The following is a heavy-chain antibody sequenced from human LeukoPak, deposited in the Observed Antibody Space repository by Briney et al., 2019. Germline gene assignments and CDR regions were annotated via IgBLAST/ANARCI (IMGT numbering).Heavy chain of an antibody. V-gene: IGHV5-51*01. Sequence: HGESLKISCKGSGYSFTSYWIGWVRQMPGKGLEWMGIIYPGDSDTRYSPSFQGQVTISADKSISTAYLQWSSLKASDTAMYYCARHSSRIAARLLYDYWGQGTLVTVSS. CDR3: ARHSSRIAARLLYDY. CDR1: GYSFTSYW. J-gene: IGHJ4*02. D-gene: IGHD6-6*01. CDR2: IYPGDSDT.